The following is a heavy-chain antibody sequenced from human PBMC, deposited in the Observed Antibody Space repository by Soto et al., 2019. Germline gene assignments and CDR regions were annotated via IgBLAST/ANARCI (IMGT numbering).Heavy chain of an antibody. D-gene: IGHD3-9*01. J-gene: IGHJ6*02. CDR2: INHSGST. CDR3: ARVRPHYDILTGYLHYYYGMDV. V-gene: IGHV4-34*01. CDR1: AGIPSVYP. Sequence: SCSVSAGIPSVYPESGIRHLPEKKLEWIGEINHSGSTNYNPSLKSRVTISVDTSKNQFSLKLSSVTAADTAVYYCARVRPHYDILTGYLHYYYGMDVWGQGTTVT.